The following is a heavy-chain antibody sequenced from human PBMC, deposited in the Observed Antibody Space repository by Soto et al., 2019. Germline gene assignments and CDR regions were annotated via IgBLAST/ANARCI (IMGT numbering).Heavy chain of an antibody. J-gene: IGHJ4*02. D-gene: IGHD6-13*01. CDR1: GFSFITYG. CDR2: IWFDGSKK. CDR3: ARDPASVGYHFDL. Sequence: QVQLVESGGGVVQPGRSLKLSCAASGFSFITYGFHWVRQAPGKGPEWVAVIWFDGSKKYYADSVEGRFTISRDNSKNTLFLQMNTLRDEDTAVYYCARDPASVGYHFDLWGQGTLVTVSS. V-gene: IGHV3-33*01.